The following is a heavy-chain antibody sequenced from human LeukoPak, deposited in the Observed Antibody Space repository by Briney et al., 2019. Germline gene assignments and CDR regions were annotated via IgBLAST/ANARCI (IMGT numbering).Heavy chain of an antibody. CDR2: ISAYNGNT. D-gene: IGHD6-13*01. V-gene: IGHV1-18*01. J-gene: IGHJ4*02. CDR1: GYTFTSYG. Sequence: VASVKVSCTASGYTFTSYGISWVRQAPGQGLEWMGWISAYNGNTNYAQKLQGRVTMTTDTSTSTAYMELRSLRSDDTAVYYCARFSSSWSDFDYWGQGTLVTVSS. CDR3: ARFSSSWSDFDY.